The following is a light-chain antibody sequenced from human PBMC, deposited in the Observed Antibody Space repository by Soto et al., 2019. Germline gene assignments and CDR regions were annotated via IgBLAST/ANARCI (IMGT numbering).Light chain of an antibody. CDR1: GSDVGGYNY. CDR2: DVT. CDR3: CSYAGSYTVV. V-gene: IGLV2-11*01. J-gene: IGLJ2*01. Sequence: QSALTQPRSVSGSPGQSVTISCTGTGSDVGGYNYVSWYQQHPGKAPKLMINDVTKRPSGVPDRFSGSKSDNTASLTISGLQAEDEADYYCCSYAGSYTVVFGGGTKLTVL.